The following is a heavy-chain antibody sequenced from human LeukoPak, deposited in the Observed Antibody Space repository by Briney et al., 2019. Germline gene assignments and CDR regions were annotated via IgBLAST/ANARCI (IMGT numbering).Heavy chain of an antibody. CDR3: AKDQALYSSSWYLEYFQH. CDR1: GFTFSSYA. D-gene: IGHD6-13*01. CDR2: ISGSGGST. Sequence: GGSLRLSCAASGFTFSSYAMSWVRQAPGKGLEWVSAISGSGGSTYYADSVKGRFTISRDNSKNTLYLQMNSLRAEDTAVYYCAKDQALYSSSWYLEYFQHWAQGTLVTVSS. V-gene: IGHV3-23*01. J-gene: IGHJ1*01.